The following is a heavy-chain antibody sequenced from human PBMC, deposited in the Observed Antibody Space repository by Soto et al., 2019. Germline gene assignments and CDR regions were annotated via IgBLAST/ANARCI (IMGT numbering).Heavy chain of an antibody. Sequence: QVKLVESGGGVVQPGRSLRLSCAAYEFTCSSYGMHWARQAPGKGLEGVAVISYDGSNKYYADCVKGRFIISIANSKLTLSLQTNSLRAEDMAVYYCAKDREHCPNDVCDNYIDYWGQGNLVTVSS. CDR3: AKDREHCPNDVCDNYIDY. V-gene: IGHV3-30*18. CDR1: EFTCSSYG. CDR2: ISYDGSNK. D-gene: IGHD2-8*01. J-gene: IGHJ4*02.